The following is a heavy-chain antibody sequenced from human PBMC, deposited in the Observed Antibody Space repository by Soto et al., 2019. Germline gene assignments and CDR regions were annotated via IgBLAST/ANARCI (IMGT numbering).Heavy chain of an antibody. CDR1: GYSLTSYW. Sequence: PGESLKTPCQSPGYSLTSYWIGWVRQMPGKGLEWMGIIYPRDSDTRYSPSLQGPVTNSADKSISTAYLQGSSLKAPDTAMSYCAIHDYGYGYDYYGGIDVGGEGTRVTVSS. CDR3: AIHDYGYGYDYYGGIDV. V-gene: IGHV5-51*01. D-gene: IGHD5-18*01. CDR2: IYPRDSDT. J-gene: IGHJ6*02.